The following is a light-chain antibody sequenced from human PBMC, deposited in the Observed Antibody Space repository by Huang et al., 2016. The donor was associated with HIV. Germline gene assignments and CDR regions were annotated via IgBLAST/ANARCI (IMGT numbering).Light chain of an antibody. Sequence: DIAMTQSPLSLPVTPGEPASISCKSSQSLLHSNGYNYLDWYLQKPGQSPQLLISLGSNRASGVPDRFSGSGSGTDFTLKISRVEAEDVGVYYCMQALETPITFGQGTRLEIK. J-gene: IGKJ5*01. CDR3: MQALETPIT. V-gene: IGKV2-28*01. CDR2: LGS. CDR1: QSLLHSNGYNY.